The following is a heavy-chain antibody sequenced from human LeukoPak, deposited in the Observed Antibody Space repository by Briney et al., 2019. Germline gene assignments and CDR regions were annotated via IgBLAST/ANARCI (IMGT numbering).Heavy chain of an antibody. CDR3: ARQVLLWFGEANWFDP. J-gene: IGHJ5*02. V-gene: IGHV4-4*07. D-gene: IGHD3-10*01. CDR2: IHTSGST. CDR1: GGSISSYY. Sequence: SETLSLTCTVSGGSISSYYWSWIRQPAGKGLEWIGRIHTSGSTNYNPSLKSRVTMSGDTSKNQFSLKLSSVTAADTAVYYCARQVLLWFGEANWFDPWGQGTLVTVSS.